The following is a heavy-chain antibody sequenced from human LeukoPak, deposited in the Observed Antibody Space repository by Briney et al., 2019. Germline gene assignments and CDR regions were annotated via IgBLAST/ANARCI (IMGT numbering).Heavy chain of an antibody. CDR3: AKFLPTHIVVANYYFDY. D-gene: IGHD2-21*01. Sequence: PGGSLRLSCAASGFTFSSHAMSWVRQAPGKGLEWVSAISGSGGSTYYADSVEGRFTISRDNSKNTLYLQMNSLRAEDTAVYYCAKFLPTHIVVANYYFDYWGQGTLVTVSS. CDR1: GFTFSSHA. J-gene: IGHJ4*02. CDR2: ISGSGGST. V-gene: IGHV3-23*01.